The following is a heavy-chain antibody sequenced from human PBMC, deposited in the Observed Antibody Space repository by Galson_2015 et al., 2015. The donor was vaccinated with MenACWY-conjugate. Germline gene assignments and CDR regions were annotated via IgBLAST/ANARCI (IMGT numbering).Heavy chain of an antibody. V-gene: IGHV3-33*01. Sequence: SLILCCAASGFTFNKFAMHWARPAPGKGLEWVAIIWYDGSQKSYADSVQSRFTISRANSKYTAFLLMNSLRAEDTATYYCFAINSGIDYWGQGTLVTGSS. CDR2: IWYDGSQK. CDR3: FAINSGIDY. CDR1: GFTFNKFA. J-gene: IGHJ4*02. D-gene: IGHD1-26*01.